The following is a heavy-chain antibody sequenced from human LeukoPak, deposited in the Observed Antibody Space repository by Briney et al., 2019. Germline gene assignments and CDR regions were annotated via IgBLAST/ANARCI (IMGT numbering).Heavy chain of an antibody. CDR2: IYYSGST. J-gene: IGHJ3*02. CDR3: ARLNVDTAMVYDAFDI. Sequence: SETLSLTCTVSGGSISSSTYYWGWIRQPPGKGLEWIGSIYYSGSTYYNPSLKSRVTISVDTSKNQFSLKLSSVTAADMAVYYCARLNVDTAMVYDAFDIWGQGTMVTVSS. D-gene: IGHD5-18*01. CDR1: GGSISSSTYY. V-gene: IGHV4-39*01.